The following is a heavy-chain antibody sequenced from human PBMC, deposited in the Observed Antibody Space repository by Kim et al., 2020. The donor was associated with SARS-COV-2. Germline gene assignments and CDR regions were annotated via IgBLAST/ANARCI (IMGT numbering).Heavy chain of an antibody. Sequence: GGSLRLSCAVSGFTFNSFAMHWVRQAPGKGLDWVAVIWYDGTNKLYADSVKGRFTISRDNSKNMLYLQMNSLRAEDTAVYFCARDDQIEYSSSSLDYWGQGTVVSVSS. CDR3: ARDDQIEYSSSSLDY. J-gene: IGHJ4*02. CDR2: IWYDGTNK. V-gene: IGHV3-33*08. CDR1: GFTFNSFA. D-gene: IGHD6-6*01.